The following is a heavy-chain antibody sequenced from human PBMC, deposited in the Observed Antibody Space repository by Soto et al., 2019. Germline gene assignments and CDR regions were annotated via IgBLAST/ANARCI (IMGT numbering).Heavy chain of an antibody. J-gene: IGHJ4*02. CDR2: ISSSSSTI. D-gene: IGHD4-17*01. Sequence: GGSLRLSCAASGFTFSSYSMNWVRQAPGKGLEWVSYISSSSSTIYYADSVKGRFTISRDNAKNSLYLQMKSLRAEDTAVYYCARIGRLRWGDYWGQGTLVTVAS. CDR1: GFTFSSYS. CDR3: ARIGRLRWGDY. V-gene: IGHV3-48*01.